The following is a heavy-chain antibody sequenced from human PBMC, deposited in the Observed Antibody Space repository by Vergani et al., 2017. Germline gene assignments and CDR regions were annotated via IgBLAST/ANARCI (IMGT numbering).Heavy chain of an antibody. CDR2: IIPIPGIA. V-gene: IGHV1-69*08. Sequence: QVQLVQSGAEVKKPGSSVKVSCKASGGTFSSYTISWVRQAPGQGLEWMGRIIPIPGIANYAQKFQGRVTITADKSTSTAYMELSSLRSEDTAVYYCARDDYDSSGYLDYWGQGTLVTVSS. D-gene: IGHD3-22*01. CDR1: GGTFSSYT. J-gene: IGHJ4*02. CDR3: ARDDYDSSGYLDY.